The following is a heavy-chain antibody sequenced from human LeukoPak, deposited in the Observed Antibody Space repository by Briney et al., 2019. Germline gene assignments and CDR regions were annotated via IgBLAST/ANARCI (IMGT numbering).Heavy chain of an antibody. D-gene: IGHD3-9*01. V-gene: IGHV4-34*01. CDR1: GGSFSGYY. Sequence: SETLSLTCAVYGGSFSGYYWSWIRQPPGKGLEWIGEINHSGSTNYNPSLKSRVTISVDTSKNQFSLKLSSVTAADTAVYYCARDRQDILTGCFDYWGQGTLVTVSS. CDR3: ARDRQDILTGCFDY. J-gene: IGHJ4*02. CDR2: INHSGST.